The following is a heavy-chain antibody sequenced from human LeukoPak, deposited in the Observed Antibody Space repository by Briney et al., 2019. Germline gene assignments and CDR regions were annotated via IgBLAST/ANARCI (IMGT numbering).Heavy chain of an antibody. CDR1: GYTFTSYA. Sequence: GASVKVSCKASGYTFTSYAMHWVRQAPGQRLEWMGWIDAGNGNTKYSQKFQGRVTITRDTSASTAYMELSSLRSEDTAVYYCARYELYCSSTSCYYSDYWGQGTLVTVSS. CDR3: ARYELYCSSTSCYYSDY. CDR2: IDAGNGNT. J-gene: IGHJ4*02. V-gene: IGHV1-3*01. D-gene: IGHD2-2*01.